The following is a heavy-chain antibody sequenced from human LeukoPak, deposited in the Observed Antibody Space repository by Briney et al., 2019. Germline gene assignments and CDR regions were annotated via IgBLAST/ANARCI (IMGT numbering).Heavy chain of an antibody. CDR3: ARVWGRGYSYGYFDY. V-gene: IGHV1-69*05. CDR1: GGTFSSYA. D-gene: IGHD5-18*01. J-gene: IGHJ4*02. Sequence: SVKISCKASGGTFSSYAISWVRQAPGQGLEWMGGIIPIFGTANYAQKFQGRVTITTDESTSTAYMELSSLRSEDTAVYYCARVWGRGYSYGYFDYWGQGTLVTVYS. CDR2: IIPIFGTA.